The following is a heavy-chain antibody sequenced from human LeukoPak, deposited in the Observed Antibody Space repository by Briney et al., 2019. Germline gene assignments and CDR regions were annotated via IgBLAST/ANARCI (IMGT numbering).Heavy chain of an antibody. CDR3: ARATRSLFEWFGELIDAFDI. CDR2: INPNSGGT. CDR1: GYTFTGYY. Sequence: ASVKVSCKASGYTFTGYYMHWVRQAPGQGLEWMGWINPNSGGTNYAQKFQGWVTMTRDTSISTAYMELSRLRSDDTAVYYCARATRSLFEWFGELIDAFDIWGQGTMVTVSS. V-gene: IGHV1-2*04. J-gene: IGHJ3*02. D-gene: IGHD3-10*01.